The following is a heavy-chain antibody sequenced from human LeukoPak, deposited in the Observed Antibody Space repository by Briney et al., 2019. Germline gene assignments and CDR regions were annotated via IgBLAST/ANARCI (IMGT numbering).Heavy chain of an antibody. V-gene: IGHV3-74*01. CDR1: GFTFSSYW. CDR3: TTIRPGY. Sequence: QAGGSLRLSCAASGFTFSSYWIHWVRQVPEKGLVWVSRIKDGGTTTDYADSVKGRFTISRDDAKNTLYLQMNSLRAEDTAVYYCTTIRPGYWGQGTLVTVSP. CDR2: IKDGGTTT. D-gene: IGHD5-12*01. J-gene: IGHJ4*02.